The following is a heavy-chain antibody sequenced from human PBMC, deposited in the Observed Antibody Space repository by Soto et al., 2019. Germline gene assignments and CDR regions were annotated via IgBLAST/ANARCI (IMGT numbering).Heavy chain of an antibody. CDR2: ISGSGGST. D-gene: IGHD3-22*01. CDR3: AKVSSGYYSPPPYYYYYGMDV. Sequence: PGGSLRLSCAASGFTFSSYAMSWVRQAPGKGLEWVSAISGSGGSTYYADSVKGRFTISRDNSKNTLYLQMNSLRAEDTAVYYCAKVSSGYYSPPPYYYYYGMDVWGQGTTVTVSS. J-gene: IGHJ6*02. V-gene: IGHV3-23*01. CDR1: GFTFSSYA.